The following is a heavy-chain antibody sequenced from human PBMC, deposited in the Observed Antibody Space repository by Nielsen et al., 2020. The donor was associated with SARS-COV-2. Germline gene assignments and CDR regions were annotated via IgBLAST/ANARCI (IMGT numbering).Heavy chain of an antibody. CDR1: GFTFDDYA. CDR3: ARVGSWYPDY. V-gene: IGHV3-9*01. CDR2: ISWNSGSI. D-gene: IGHD6-13*01. Sequence: SLKISCAASGFTFDDYAMHWVRQAPGKGLEWVSGISWNSGSIGYADSVKGRFTISRDNAKNSLYLQMNSLRAEDTAVYYCARVGSWYPDYWGQGTLVTVSS. J-gene: IGHJ4*02.